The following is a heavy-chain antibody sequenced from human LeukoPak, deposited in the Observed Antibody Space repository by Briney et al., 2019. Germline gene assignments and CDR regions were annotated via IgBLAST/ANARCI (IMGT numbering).Heavy chain of an antibody. CDR2: INHSGST. D-gene: IGHD3-3*01. J-gene: IGHJ6*02. CDR3: ARASYYDFWSGYYYYYYGMDV. CDR1: GGSFSGYY. V-gene: IGHV4-34*01. Sequence: SETLSLTCAVYGGSFSGYYWSWIRQPPGKGPEWIGEINHSGSTNYNPSLKSRVTISVDTSKNQFSLKLSSVTAADTAVYYCARASYYDFWSGYYYYYYGMDVWGQGTTVTVSS.